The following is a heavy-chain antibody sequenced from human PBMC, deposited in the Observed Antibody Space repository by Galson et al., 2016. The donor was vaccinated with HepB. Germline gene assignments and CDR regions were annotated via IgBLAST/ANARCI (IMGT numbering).Heavy chain of an antibody. D-gene: IGHD3-16*01. CDR2: INWNGGTT. Sequence: SLRLSCAVSGFTFDEYGMSWVRQAPGKGLEWVSGINWNGGTTAYAESVKGRFTISRDNAKSSLYLQMNSLRGEDTALYYCARGFGGGLHPTNYYGMDVWGQGTTVTVFS. CDR3: ARGFGGGLHPTNYYGMDV. J-gene: IGHJ6*02. CDR1: GFTFDEYG. V-gene: IGHV3-20*04.